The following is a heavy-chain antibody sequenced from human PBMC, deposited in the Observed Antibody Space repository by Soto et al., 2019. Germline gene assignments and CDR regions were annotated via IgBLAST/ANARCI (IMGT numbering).Heavy chain of an antibody. CDR1: GGTFSSYA. CDR3: ARSLVVGRYYYDSSGSAPYYYYYYGMDV. V-gene: IGHV1-69*13. Sequence: SVKVSCKASGGTFSSYAISWVRQAPGQGLEWMGGIIPIFGTANYAQKFQGRVTITADESTSTAYMELSSLRSEVTAVYYCARSLVVGRYYYDSSGSAPYYYYYYGMDVGGQGTTVTLSS. D-gene: IGHD3-22*01. J-gene: IGHJ6*02. CDR2: IIPIFGTA.